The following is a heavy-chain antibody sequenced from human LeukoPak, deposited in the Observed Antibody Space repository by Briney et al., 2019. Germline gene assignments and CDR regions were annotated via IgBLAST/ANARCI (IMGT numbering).Heavy chain of an antibody. Sequence: PGGSLRLSCAASGFTVSSNYMSWDRQAPGKGLEWVSVIYSGGSTYYADSVKGRFTISRDNSKNTLYLQMNSLRAEDTAVYYCALMATIPFDYWGQGTLVTVSS. D-gene: IGHD5-24*01. CDR1: GFTVSSNY. CDR2: IYSGGST. CDR3: ALMATIPFDY. V-gene: IGHV3-53*01. J-gene: IGHJ4*02.